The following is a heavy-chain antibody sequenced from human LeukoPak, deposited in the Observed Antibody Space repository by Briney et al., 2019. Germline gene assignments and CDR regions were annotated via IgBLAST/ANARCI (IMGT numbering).Heavy chain of an antibody. Sequence: ASVKVSCKASGYTFPGHHIHWVRQAPGQGLEWMGWISAYNGNTNYAQKLQGRVTMTTDTSTSTAYMELRSLRSDDTAVYYCARVGDAGDGYNPFDYWGQGTLVTVSS. CDR1: GYTFPGHH. D-gene: IGHD5-24*01. J-gene: IGHJ4*02. CDR3: ARVGDAGDGYNPFDY. V-gene: IGHV1-18*04. CDR2: ISAYNGNT.